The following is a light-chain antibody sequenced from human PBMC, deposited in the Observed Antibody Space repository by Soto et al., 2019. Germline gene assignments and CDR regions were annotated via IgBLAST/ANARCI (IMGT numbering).Light chain of an antibody. J-gene: IGKJ5*01. Sequence: EIVMTQSPATLSVSPGERATLSCRASQSVSSDLAWYHQKPGQAPRLLIYGASTRATGIPARFSGSGSGTEFTLTINSLQSEDFALYYCQHRSNWPPITFGQGTRLEIK. V-gene: IGKV3-15*01. CDR3: QHRSNWPPIT. CDR1: QSVSSD. CDR2: GAS.